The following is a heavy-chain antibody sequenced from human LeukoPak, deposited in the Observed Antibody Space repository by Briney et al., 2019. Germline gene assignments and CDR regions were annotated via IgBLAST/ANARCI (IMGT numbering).Heavy chain of an antibody. J-gene: IGHJ5*02. V-gene: IGHV4-59*08. CDR1: GESISGFY. D-gene: IGHD6-13*01. CDR3: ARHSSSWYSDWFDP. CDR2: IYYSGST. Sequence: SETLSLTCTVSGESISGFYWTWIRQPPGKGLEWIGYIYYSGSTNYNPSLKSRVTISVDTSKNQFSLKLSSVTAADTAVYYCARHSSSWYSDWFDPWGQGTLVTVSS.